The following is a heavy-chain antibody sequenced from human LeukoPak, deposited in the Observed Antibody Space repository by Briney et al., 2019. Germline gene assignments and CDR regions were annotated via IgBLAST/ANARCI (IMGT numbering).Heavy chain of an antibody. CDR2: MNPNSGNT. CDR1: GYTFSSYD. V-gene: IGHV1-8*01. CDR3: ARGRPHAV. J-gene: IGHJ6*04. Sequence: ASVKVSCKPSGYTFSSYDINGVRQAPGQGLEWMGWMNPNSGNTGYAQTFQSRGTMTRNTSINTAYMELSSLRSEDTAIYYCARGRPHAVWGKGTTVTVSS.